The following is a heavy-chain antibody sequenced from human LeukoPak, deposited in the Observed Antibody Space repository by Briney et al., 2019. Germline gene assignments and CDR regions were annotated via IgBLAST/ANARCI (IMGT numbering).Heavy chain of an antibody. D-gene: IGHD6-19*01. CDR1: GFTFSSYS. CDR3: ARGWALAGNPNWFDP. V-gene: IGHV3-33*08. J-gene: IGHJ5*02. CDR2: IWHDGGEK. Sequence: GGSLRLSCAASGFTFSSYSMNWVRQAPGKGLEWVAVIWHDGGEKHYEDSVKGRFTISRDNSKNTLYLQMNSLRAEDTAVYYCARGWALAGNPNWFDPWGQGTLVTVSS.